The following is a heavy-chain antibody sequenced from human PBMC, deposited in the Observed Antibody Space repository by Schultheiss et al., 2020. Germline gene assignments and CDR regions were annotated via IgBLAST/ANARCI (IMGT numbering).Heavy chain of an antibody. CDR3: ARVSRASTTSRLYYYYGMDV. CDR2: INHSGST. J-gene: IGHJ6*02. D-gene: IGHD1-1*01. V-gene: IGHV4-34*01. CDR1: GFTFSSYA. Sequence: ESLKISCAASGFTFSSYAMSWVRQPPGKGLEWIGEINHSGSTNYNPSLKSRVTISVDTSKNQFSLKLSSVTAADTAVYYCARVSRASTTSRLYYYYGMDVWGQGTTVTVS.